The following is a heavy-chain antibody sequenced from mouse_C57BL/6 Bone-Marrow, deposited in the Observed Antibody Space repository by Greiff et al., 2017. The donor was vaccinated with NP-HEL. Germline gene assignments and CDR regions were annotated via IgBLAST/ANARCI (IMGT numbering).Heavy chain of an antibody. CDR2: INPNYGTT. D-gene: IGHD1-2*01. CDR1: GYSFTDYY. CDR3: ASTASRTGDF. Sequence: VQLKESGPELVKPGASVKISCKASGYSFTDYYMNWVKQSHGKSLEWIGEINPNYGTTSYNQKFKGKATLTVDQSSSTAYMQLTSLTAEDSAVYYCASTASRTGDFWGKGTTLTVSS. V-gene: IGHV1-39*01. J-gene: IGHJ2*01.